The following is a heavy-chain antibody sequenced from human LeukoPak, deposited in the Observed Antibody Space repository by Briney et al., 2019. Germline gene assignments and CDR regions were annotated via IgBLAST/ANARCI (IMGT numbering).Heavy chain of an antibody. V-gene: IGHV4-39*01. CDR3: ARGKTDRHDWFDP. Sequence: SETLSLTCTVSGGSISSGSYYWSWIRQPAGKGLEWIGRIYHSGSTYYNPSLKSRVTISVDTSKNQFSLKLGSVTAADTAVYYCARGKTDRHDWFDPWGQGILVTVSS. CDR1: GGSISSGSYY. D-gene: IGHD6-6*01. CDR2: IYHSGST. J-gene: IGHJ5*02.